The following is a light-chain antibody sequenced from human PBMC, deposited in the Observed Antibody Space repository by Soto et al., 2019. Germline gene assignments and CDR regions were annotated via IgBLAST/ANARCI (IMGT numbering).Light chain of an antibody. CDR1: QTVSRSY. CDR2: GAF. V-gene: IGKV3-20*01. CDR3: QQYGSSPYT. J-gene: IGKJ2*01. Sequence: EIVLTQSPGTLSLSPGQRATLSCRASQTVSRSYLAWYQQKPGQAPRLLMYGAFNRATGIPDRFSGTGSGTDFTLTISRLEPEDCAVYYCQQYGSSPYTFGLGTKVDIK.